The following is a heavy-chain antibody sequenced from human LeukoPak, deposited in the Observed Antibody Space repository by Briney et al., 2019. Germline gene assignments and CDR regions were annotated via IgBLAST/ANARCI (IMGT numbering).Heavy chain of an antibody. CDR2: INHSGST. Sequence: PSETLSLTCAVYGGSFSGYYWSWIRQPPGKGLEWIGEINHSGSTNHNPSLKSRVTISVDTSKNQFSLKLSSVTAADTAVYYCARGQEVGLLWCGEQWDDAFDIWGQGTMVTVSS. V-gene: IGHV4-34*01. D-gene: IGHD3-10*01. CDR1: GGSFSGYY. CDR3: ARGQEVGLLWCGEQWDDAFDI. J-gene: IGHJ3*02.